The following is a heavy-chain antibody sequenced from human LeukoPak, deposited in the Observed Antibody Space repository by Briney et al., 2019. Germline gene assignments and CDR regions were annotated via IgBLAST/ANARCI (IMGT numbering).Heavy chain of an antibody. Sequence: PGESLKISCKGSEYSFTTYWIAWVRQMPGKGLEWMGIIYPGDSDTRYSPSFQGQVTFSADKSISTAYLQWSSLKASDTAMFYCARGCSITNCTDWFGPWGQGTLVTVSS. J-gene: IGHJ5*02. CDR3: ARGCSITNCTDWFGP. CDR2: IYPGDSDT. V-gene: IGHV5-51*01. D-gene: IGHD2-2*01. CDR1: EYSFTTYW.